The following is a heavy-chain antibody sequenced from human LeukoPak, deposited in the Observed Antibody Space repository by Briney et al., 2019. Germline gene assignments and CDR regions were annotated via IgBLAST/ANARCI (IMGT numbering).Heavy chain of an antibody. CDR2: IYPGDSDT. V-gene: IGHV5-51*01. J-gene: IGHJ4*02. D-gene: IGHD1-26*01. Sequence: GESLKISCKGSGFSFTSHWIGWVRQMPGKGLEWMGIIYPGDSDTRYSPSFQGQVTISADKSISTAYLQWSSLKASDTAIYYCASQVGTTTFDYWGQGTLVTVSS. CDR1: GFSFTSHW. CDR3: ASQVGTTTFDY.